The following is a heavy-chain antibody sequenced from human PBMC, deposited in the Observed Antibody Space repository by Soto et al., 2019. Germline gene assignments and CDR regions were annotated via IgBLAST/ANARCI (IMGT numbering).Heavy chain of an antibody. V-gene: IGHV4-31*03. J-gene: IGHJ4*02. D-gene: IGHD2-15*01. CDR2: IYYSGST. CDR3: ATYCSGGSCYLDY. Sequence: QVQLQESGPGLVKPSQTLSLTCTVSGGSISSGGYYWSWIRQHPGKGLEWIGYIYYSGSTYYNPSLKSRVTISVDTSKNQFSPKLSSVTVADTAVYYCATYCSGGSCYLDYWGQGTLVTVSS. CDR1: GGSISSGGYY.